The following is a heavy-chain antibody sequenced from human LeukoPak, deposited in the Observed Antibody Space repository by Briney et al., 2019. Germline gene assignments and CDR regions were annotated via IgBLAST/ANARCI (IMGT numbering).Heavy chain of an antibody. CDR3: AKGGSSSWYGTGDYFDY. V-gene: IGHV3-30-3*01. CDR1: GFTFSSYA. Sequence: PGGSLRLSCAASGFTFSSYAMHWVRQAPGKGLEWVAVISYDGSNKYYADSVKGRFTISRDNSKNTLYLQMNSLRAEDTAVYYCAKGGSSSWYGTGDYFDYWGQGTLVTVSS. D-gene: IGHD6-13*01. CDR2: ISYDGSNK. J-gene: IGHJ4*02.